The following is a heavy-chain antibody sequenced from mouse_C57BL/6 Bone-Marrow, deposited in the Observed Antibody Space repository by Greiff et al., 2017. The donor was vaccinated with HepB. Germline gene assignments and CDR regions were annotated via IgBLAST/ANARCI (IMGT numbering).Heavy chain of an antibody. D-gene: IGHD4-1*01. CDR3: ARHQLANWDFDY. V-gene: IGHV5-6*01. Sequence: EVQVVESGGDLVKPGGSLKLSCAASGFTFSSYGMSWVRQTPDKRLEWVATISSGGSYTYYPDSVKGRFTISRDNAKNTLYLQMSSLKSEDTAMYYCARHQLANWDFDYWGQGTTLTVSS. CDR2: ISSGGSYT. CDR1: GFTFSSYG. J-gene: IGHJ2*01.